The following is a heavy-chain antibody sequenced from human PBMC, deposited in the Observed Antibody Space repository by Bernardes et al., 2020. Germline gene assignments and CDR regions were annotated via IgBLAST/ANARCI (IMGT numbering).Heavy chain of an antibody. J-gene: IGHJ5*02. V-gene: IGHV4-61*01. CDR3: ARVIAAANKEAAFGLVTP. CDR1: GGSVSSGSYY. CDR2: IYYSGST. D-gene: IGHD6-13*01. Sequence: SETLSLTCTVSGGSVSSGSYYWSWIRQPPGKGLEWIGYIYYSGSTNYNPSLKSRVTISVDTSKNQFSLKLSSVTAADTAVYYCARVIAAANKEAAFGLVTPWGQGTLVTVSS.